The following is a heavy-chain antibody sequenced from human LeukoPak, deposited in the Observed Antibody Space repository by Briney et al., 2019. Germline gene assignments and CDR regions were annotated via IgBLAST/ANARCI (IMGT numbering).Heavy chain of an antibody. Sequence: QSGGSLRLSCAASGFTFSRFWMTWVRQAPGKGLEWVASIREDGTVQYYVDSVKGRFTISRENAKTSLFIKLTSMRAEDTVVYFCARAAPAAGSHYLFDSWGQGTLVTVSS. V-gene: IGHV3-7*01. CDR1: GFTFSRFW. CDR3: ARAAPAAGSHYLFDS. D-gene: IGHD6-13*01. J-gene: IGHJ4*02. CDR2: IREDGTVQ.